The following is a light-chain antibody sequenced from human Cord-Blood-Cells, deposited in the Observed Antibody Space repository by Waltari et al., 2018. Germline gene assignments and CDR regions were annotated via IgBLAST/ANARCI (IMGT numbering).Light chain of an antibody. CDR1: SSAVGGYNY. CDR3: SSYAGSNNFV. J-gene: IGLJ1*01. CDR2: EVS. Sequence: QSALTPPPSASGSPGQSVTISCTGTSSAVGGYNYVSWYQQHPGKAPKLMIYEVSKRPSGVPDRFSGSKSGNTASLTVSGLQAEDEADYYCSSYAGSNNFVFGTGTKVTVL. V-gene: IGLV2-8*01.